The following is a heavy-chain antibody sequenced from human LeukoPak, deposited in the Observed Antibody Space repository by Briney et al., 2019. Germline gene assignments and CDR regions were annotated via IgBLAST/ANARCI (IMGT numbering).Heavy chain of an antibody. CDR3: ARAVFPYNWFDS. V-gene: IGHV4-61*02. J-gene: IGHJ5*01. Sequence: PSETLSLTCTVSGGSISSGSYYWSWIRQPAGKGLEWIGRIYTSGSTNYSPSLKSRVTISVDTSKNQFSLLLDSVTPEDTAVYYCARAVFPYNWFDSWGQGTLVTVSS. CDR1: GGSISSGSYY. CDR2: IYTSGST. D-gene: IGHD3-10*02.